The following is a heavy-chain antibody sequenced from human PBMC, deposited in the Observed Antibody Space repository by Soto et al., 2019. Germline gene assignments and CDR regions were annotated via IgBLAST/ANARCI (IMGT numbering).Heavy chain of an antibody. V-gene: IGHV3-21*01. Sequence: PGGSLRLSCAASGFTFSSYSMNWVRQAPGKGLEWVSSISSSSSYIYYADSVKGRFTISRDNAKNSLYLQMNSLRAEDTAVYYCARGTYYYDSSHYSGIWGQGTMVTVSS. CDR3: ARGTYYYDSSHYSGI. J-gene: IGHJ3*02. CDR2: ISSSSSYI. CDR1: GFTFSSYS. D-gene: IGHD3-22*01.